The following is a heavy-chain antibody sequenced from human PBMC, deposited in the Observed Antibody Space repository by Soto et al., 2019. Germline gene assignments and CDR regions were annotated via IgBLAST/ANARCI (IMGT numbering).Heavy chain of an antibody. CDR3: AKRVRGSLWSDNNCFDP. V-gene: IGHV3-23*01. CDR1: GFTFSSYA. CDR2: ITGAGVNT. D-gene: IGHD3-10*01. Sequence: GGSLRLSCAVSGFTFSSYAMVWVRQAPGKGLEWVSAITGAGVNTYYTASVKGRFTISRDNSKNTLYLQMNSLRAEDTAVYYCAKRVRGSLWSDNNCFDPWGPGTLVTVSS. J-gene: IGHJ5*02.